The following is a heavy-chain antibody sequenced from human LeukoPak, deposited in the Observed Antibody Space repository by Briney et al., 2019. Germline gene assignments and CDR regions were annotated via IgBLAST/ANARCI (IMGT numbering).Heavy chain of an antibody. CDR2: INHSGST. J-gene: IGHJ4*02. Sequence: SETLSLTCAVYGVSFSGYYWSWIRQPPGKGLEWIGEINHSGSTNYNPSLKSRVTISVDTPKNQFSLKLSSVTAADTAVYFCARGHGQWGQGTLVTVSS. V-gene: IGHV4-34*01. CDR1: GVSFSGYY. CDR3: ARGHGQ.